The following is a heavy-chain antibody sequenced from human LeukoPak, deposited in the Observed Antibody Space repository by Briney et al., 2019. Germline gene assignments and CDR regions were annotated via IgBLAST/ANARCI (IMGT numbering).Heavy chain of an antibody. J-gene: IGHJ3*02. CDR1: GFTFSIYW. CDR2: MKGDGSVK. Sequence: GGSLRLSWAASGFTFSIYWMSWVRQAPGKGLEWVASMKGDGSVKHFLDSVEGRFTISRDNAKNSLYLQMNSLRAEDTAVYYCARWDAYCSGGRCYSGDFAFDIWGQGTMVTVSS. D-gene: IGHD2-15*01. CDR3: ARWDAYCSGGRCYSGDFAFDI. V-gene: IGHV3-7*01.